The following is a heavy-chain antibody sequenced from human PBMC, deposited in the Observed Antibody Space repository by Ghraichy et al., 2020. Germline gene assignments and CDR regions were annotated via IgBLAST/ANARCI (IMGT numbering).Heavy chain of an antibody. CDR3: ARDRYYGDLTESLLYGMDV. Sequence: GGSLRLSCAASGFTVSSNYMSWVRQAPGKGLEWVSVIYSGGSTYYADSVKGRFTISRDNSKNTLYLQMNSLRAENTAVYYCARDRYYGDLTESLLYGMDVWGQGTTVTVSS. V-gene: IGHV3-53*01. D-gene: IGHD4-17*01. CDR1: GFTVSSNY. CDR2: IYSGGST. J-gene: IGHJ6*02.